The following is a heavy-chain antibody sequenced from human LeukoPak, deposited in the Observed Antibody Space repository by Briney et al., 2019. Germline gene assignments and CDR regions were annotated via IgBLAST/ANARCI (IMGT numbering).Heavy chain of an antibody. V-gene: IGHV1-69*04. D-gene: IGHD3-22*01. CDR3: ASSPTYYYDSSGYYNYFDY. CDR2: IIPILGIA. CDR1: GGTFSRYA. J-gene: IGHJ4*02. Sequence: ASVKVSCKASGGTFSRYAISWVRQAPGQGLEWMGRIIPILGIANYAQKFQGRVTITADKSTSTAYMELSSLRSEDTAVYYCASSPTYYYDSSGYYNYFDYWGQGTLVTVSS.